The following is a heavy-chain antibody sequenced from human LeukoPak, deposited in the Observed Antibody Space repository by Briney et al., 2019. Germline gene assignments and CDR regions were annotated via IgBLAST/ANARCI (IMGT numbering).Heavy chain of an antibody. CDR2: ITGSGGST. D-gene: IGHD5-12*01. Sequence: HPGGSLRLSCAASGFTFSSYAMSWVRQAPGSGPEWVSAITGSGGSTYYADSVKGRFTISRDNSKNTLYLQMNSLRAEDTAVYYCTKDLDSGYDSSYWGQGTVVTVSS. CDR3: TKDLDSGYDSSY. CDR1: GFTFSSYA. J-gene: IGHJ4*02. V-gene: IGHV3-23*01.